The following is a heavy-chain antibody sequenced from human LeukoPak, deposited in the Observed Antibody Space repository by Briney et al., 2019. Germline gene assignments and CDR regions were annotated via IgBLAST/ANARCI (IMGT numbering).Heavy chain of an antibody. CDR1: GDSISLSFYY. Sequence: SETLSLTCSVSGDSISLSFYYWGWIRQPPGKALEWIGSVYYSGTTSYNPSLKSRVTISVDTSKNQFSLKLSSVTAADTAVYYCARSPAGANYYLDVWGKGTTVTISS. CDR2: VYYSGTT. CDR3: ARSPAGANYYLDV. J-gene: IGHJ6*03. V-gene: IGHV4-39*07. D-gene: IGHD1-14*01.